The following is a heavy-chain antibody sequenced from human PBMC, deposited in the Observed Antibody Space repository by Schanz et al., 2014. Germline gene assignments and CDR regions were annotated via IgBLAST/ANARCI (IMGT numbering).Heavy chain of an antibody. CDR1: GFTLSNYA. V-gene: IGHV3-23*04. CDR2: IRSSDGST. D-gene: IGHD3-22*01. Sequence: EVRLVESGGGLIQPGGSLRLSCVASGFTLSNYAMSWVRQAPGKGLEWVSGIRSSDGSTYYADSVKGRFTISRDNSKNTLYLQMRSLRAEDTAVYYCARDIQYHYDTSGPVGAFDIWGQGTVVTVSS. CDR3: ARDIQYHYDTSGPVGAFDI. J-gene: IGHJ3*02.